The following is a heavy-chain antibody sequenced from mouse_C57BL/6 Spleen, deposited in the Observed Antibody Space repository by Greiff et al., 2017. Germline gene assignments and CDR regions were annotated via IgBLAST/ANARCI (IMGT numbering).Heavy chain of an antibody. CDR3: TRQTAQATGWFAY. J-gene: IGHJ3*01. CDR1: GFTFSDAW. V-gene: IGHV6-6*01. Sequence: EVQRVESGGGLVQPGGSMKLSCAASGFTFSDAWMDWVRQSPEKGLEWVAEIRNKANNHATYYAESVKGRFTISRDDSKSSVYLQMNSLRAEDTGIYYCTRQTAQATGWFAYWGQGTLVTVSA. CDR2: IRNKANNHAT. D-gene: IGHD3-2*02.